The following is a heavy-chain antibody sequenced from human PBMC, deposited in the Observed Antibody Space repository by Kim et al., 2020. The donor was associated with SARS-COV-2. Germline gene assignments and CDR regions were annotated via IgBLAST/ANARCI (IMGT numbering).Heavy chain of an antibody. D-gene: IGHD3-10*01. CDR3: ARERFGGSVDY. Sequence: ASVKVSCKASGFTFSDYAMYWVRQAPGQRLEWMGWINAGSGNTRYSQKFQGRVTITWDTSASTAYMDLTSLRFEDTAVYYCARERFGGSVDYWGQGTPFT. CDR2: INAGSGNT. CDR1: GFTFSDYA. J-gene: IGHJ4*02. V-gene: IGHV1-3*01.